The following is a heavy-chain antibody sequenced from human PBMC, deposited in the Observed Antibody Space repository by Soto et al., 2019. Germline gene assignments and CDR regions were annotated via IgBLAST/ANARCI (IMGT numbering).Heavy chain of an antibody. CDR2: ISYDGSNK. J-gene: IGHJ4*01. CDR1: GFTFSSYA. CDR3: AREPIAVAAPLDY. D-gene: IGHD6-19*01. Sequence: QVQLVESGGGVVQPGRSLRLSCAASGFTFSSYAMHWVRQAPGKGLEWVAVISYDGSNKYYADSVKGRFTISRDNSKNTLYLQMNSLRAEDTAVYYCAREPIAVAAPLDYWGHGTLVTVSS. V-gene: IGHV3-30-3*01.